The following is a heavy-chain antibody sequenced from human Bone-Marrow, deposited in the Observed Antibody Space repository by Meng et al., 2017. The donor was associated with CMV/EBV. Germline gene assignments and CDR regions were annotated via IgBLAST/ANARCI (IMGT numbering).Heavy chain of an antibody. J-gene: IGHJ6*02. V-gene: IGHV3-30*02. CDR3: ARGQNPPQDKAARPIYYYGMDV. D-gene: IGHD6-13*01. CDR1: GFTFSSYG. Sequence: GESLKISCAASGFTFSSYGMHWVRQAPGKGLEWVAFIRYDGSNKYYADSVKGRFTISRDNAKNSLYLQMNSLRAEDTAVYDCARGQNPPQDKAARPIYYYGMDVWGQGTTVTVSS. CDR2: IRYDGSNK.